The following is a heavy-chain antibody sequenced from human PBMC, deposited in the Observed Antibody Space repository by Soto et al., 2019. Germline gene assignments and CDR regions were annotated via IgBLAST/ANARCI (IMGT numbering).Heavy chain of an antibody. D-gene: IGHD3-3*01. CDR1: GFTFSNAW. Sequence: PGGSLRLSCAASGFTFSNAWVNWVRQAPGKGLEWVGRIKSKTDGGTTDYAVPVKGRFTISRDDSKNTLYLQMNSLKTEDTAVYYCGYYDFWSGYYTGYYYYGMDVWGQGTTVTVSS. CDR3: GYYDFWSGYYTGYYYYGMDV. J-gene: IGHJ6*02. CDR2: IKSKTDGGTT. V-gene: IGHV3-15*07.